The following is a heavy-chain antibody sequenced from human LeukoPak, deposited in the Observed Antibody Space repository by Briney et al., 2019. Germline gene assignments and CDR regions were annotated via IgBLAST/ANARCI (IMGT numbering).Heavy chain of an antibody. Sequence: SETLSLTCTVSGGSISSSSYYWGWIRQPPGKGLEWIGSIYYSGSTYYNPSLKSRVTISVDTSKKHFSLKLNSVTAADTAVYYCAKGETYYDFWSGYSSYYYYGMDVWGQGTTVTVSS. CDR2: IYYSGST. D-gene: IGHD3-3*01. J-gene: IGHJ6*02. CDR3: AKGETYYDFWSGYSSYYYYGMDV. CDR1: GGSISSSSYY. V-gene: IGHV4-39*02.